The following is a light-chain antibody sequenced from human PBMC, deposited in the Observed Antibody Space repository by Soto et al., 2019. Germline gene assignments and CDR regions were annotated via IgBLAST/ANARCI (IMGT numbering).Light chain of an antibody. V-gene: IGKV3-11*01. J-gene: IGKJ4*01. CDR2: DAS. Sequence: EIVLTQSPATLSLCPGERATLSCRASQSVSSYLAWYQQKPGQAPRLLIYDASNRATGIPARFSGSGSGTDFTLTISSLEPEDFAVYYCQQRSNWPPGLTFGGGTKVDIK. CDR1: QSVSSY. CDR3: QQRSNWPPGLT.